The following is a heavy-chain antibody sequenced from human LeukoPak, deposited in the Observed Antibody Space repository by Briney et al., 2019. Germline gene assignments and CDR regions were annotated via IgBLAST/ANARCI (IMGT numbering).Heavy chain of an antibody. D-gene: IGHD4-11*01. CDR3: ARPFWTTVTSFDY. Sequence: GGSLRLSCAASGFTFSSYWMSWVRQAPGKRLEWVANIKQDGSEKYYVDSVKGRFTISRDNAKNSLYLQMNSLRAEDTAVYYCARPFWTTVTSFDYWGQGTLATVSS. J-gene: IGHJ4*02. V-gene: IGHV3-7*01. CDR1: GFTFSSYW. CDR2: IKQDGSEK.